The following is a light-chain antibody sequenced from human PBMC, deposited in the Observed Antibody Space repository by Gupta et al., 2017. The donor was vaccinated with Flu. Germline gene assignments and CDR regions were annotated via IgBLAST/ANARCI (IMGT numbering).Light chain of an antibody. J-gene: IGKJ1*01. CDR3: QEFNRYVGWSGWT. CDR1: QTPGNL. CDR2: KVS. Sequence: IQTTHSPSTVSASAGDRVTITCRASQTPGNLLSWYQQKQGKAPKHLIYKVSTLESRVPSRFSGGGCGSEFALNITSLQRDELANYYCQEFNRYVGWSGWTFGQGTKVEIK. V-gene: IGKV1-5*03.